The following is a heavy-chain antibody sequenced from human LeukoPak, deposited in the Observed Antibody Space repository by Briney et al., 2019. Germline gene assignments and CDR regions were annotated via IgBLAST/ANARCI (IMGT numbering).Heavy chain of an antibody. Sequence: PSETLSLTCAVYGGSFSGYYWSWIRQPPGKGLEWIGEINHSGSTNYNPSLNSRVTISVDTSKNQFSLKLSSVTAADTAVYYCARAKALGYCSGGSYYPRGFDPWGQGTLVTVSS. CDR1: GGSFSGYY. J-gene: IGHJ5*02. CDR3: ARAKALGYCSGGSYYPRGFDP. CDR2: INHSGST. D-gene: IGHD2-15*01. V-gene: IGHV4-34*01.